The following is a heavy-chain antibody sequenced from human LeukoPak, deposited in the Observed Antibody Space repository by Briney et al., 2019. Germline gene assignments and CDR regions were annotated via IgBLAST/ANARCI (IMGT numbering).Heavy chain of an antibody. CDR2: INPNSGGT. J-gene: IGHJ4*02. Sequence: RASVKVSCKASGYTFTGYYMHWVRQAPGQGLEWMGWINPNSGGTNFAQKFQGRVTMTRDTSISTAYMELNRLRSDDTALYYCATVYSSGWYFEYWGQGTLVTVSS. CDR3: ATVYSSGWYFEY. D-gene: IGHD6-19*01. CDR1: GYTFTGYY. V-gene: IGHV1-2*02.